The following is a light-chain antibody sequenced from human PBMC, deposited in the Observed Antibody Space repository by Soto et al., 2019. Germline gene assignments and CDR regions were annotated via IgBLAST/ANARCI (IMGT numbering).Light chain of an antibody. Sequence: QSALTQPPSASGSPGQSVTISCTGTSSDVGGYNYVSWYQHHPDKAPKFIIYDVSKRPSGVPDRFSGSKSGNTASLTVSGLQAEDEGDYYCSSYAGSNFYVFGTGTKLTVL. CDR1: SSDVGGYNY. V-gene: IGLV2-8*01. J-gene: IGLJ1*01. CDR2: DVS. CDR3: SSYAGSNFYV.